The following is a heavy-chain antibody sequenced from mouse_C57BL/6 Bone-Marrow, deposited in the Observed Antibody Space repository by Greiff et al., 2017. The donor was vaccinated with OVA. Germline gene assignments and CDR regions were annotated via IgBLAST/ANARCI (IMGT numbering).Heavy chain of an antibody. CDR2: IDPSDSYT. V-gene: IGHV1-69*01. Sequence: VQLQQSGAELVMPGASVKLSCKASGYTFTSYWMHWVKQRPGQGLEWIGEIDPSDSYTNYNQKFKGKSTLTVDKSSSTAYMQLSSLTSEDSAVYYCAREDYYGSSYDYYAMDYWGQGTSVTVSS. J-gene: IGHJ4*01. CDR3: AREDYYGSSYDYYAMDY. D-gene: IGHD1-1*01. CDR1: GYTFTSYW.